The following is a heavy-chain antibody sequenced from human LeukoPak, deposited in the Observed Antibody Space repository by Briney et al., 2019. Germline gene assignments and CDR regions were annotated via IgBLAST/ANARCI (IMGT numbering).Heavy chain of an antibody. J-gene: IGHJ4*02. CDR1: GGTFSSYA. D-gene: IGHD5-18*01. V-gene: IGHV1-69*05. CDR2: IIPIFGTA. CDR3: AREGTAMVSFDY. Sequence: SVKVSCKASGGTFSSYAISWVRQAPGQGLEWMGRIIPIFGTANYAQKFQGRVTITTDESTSTACMELSSLRSEDTAVYYCAREGTAMVSFDYWGQGTLVTVSS.